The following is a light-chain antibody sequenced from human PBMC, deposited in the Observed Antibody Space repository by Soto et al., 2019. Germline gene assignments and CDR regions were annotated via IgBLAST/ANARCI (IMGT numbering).Light chain of an antibody. CDR1: QTVRNNY. CDR3: QQYNNWPRT. V-gene: IGKV3D-20*02. CDR2: DAS. Sequence: EFVLTQSPGTLSLSPGERATLSCRASQTVRNNYLAWYQQKPGQAPRLLIYDASSRATGIPDRFSGTGSETEFTLTINSLQSEDFAVYYCQQYNNWPRTFGQGTKVDIK. J-gene: IGKJ1*01.